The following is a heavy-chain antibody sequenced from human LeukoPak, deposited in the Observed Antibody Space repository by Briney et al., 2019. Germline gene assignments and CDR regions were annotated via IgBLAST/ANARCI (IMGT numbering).Heavy chain of an antibody. V-gene: IGHV3-21*01. D-gene: IGHD1-26*01. Sequence: GGSQRLSCAASGFSFSSYRMNWVRQAPGKGLEWVSSVSNSGDYIHYADSVKGRFTISRDNAKNSLYLQMNSLRAEDTAVYYCARDPYSGSYGDYYYYFMDVWGKGTTVTISS. J-gene: IGHJ6*03. CDR1: GFSFSSYR. CDR3: ARDPYSGSYGDYYYYFMDV. CDR2: VSNSGDYI.